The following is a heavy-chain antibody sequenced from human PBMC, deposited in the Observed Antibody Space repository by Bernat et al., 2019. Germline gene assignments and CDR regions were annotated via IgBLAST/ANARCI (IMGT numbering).Heavy chain of an antibody. CDR2: ISYNGGNT. D-gene: IGHD3-10*02. CDR1: GFTFSSYA. V-gene: IGHV3-64*01. Sequence: EVQLVESGGGLVQPGGSLRLSCAASGFTFSSYAMHWVRQAPGKGLEYVSAISYNGGNTYYANSGKGRFTISRDNSKNTLYLRMGSLRAEEMAVYYCARGVQGVVSWFDPWGQGTLVTVSS. CDR3: ARGVQGVVSWFDP. J-gene: IGHJ5*02.